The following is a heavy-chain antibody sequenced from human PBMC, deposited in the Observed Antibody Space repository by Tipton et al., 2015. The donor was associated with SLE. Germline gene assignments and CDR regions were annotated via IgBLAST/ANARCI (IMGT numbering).Heavy chain of an antibody. V-gene: IGHV1-69*01. CDR1: GGTFSSYA. D-gene: IGHD2-15*01. Sequence: QVQLVQSGAEVKKPGSSVKVSCKASGGTFSSYAISWVRQAPGQGLEWMGGIIPIFGTANYAQKFQGRVTITADESTSTAYMELSSLRSEDTAVYYCARRRFYRLGYCSGGSCYPTYYFDYWGQGTLVTVSS. CDR3: ARRRFYRLGYCSGGSCYPTYYFDY. CDR2: IIPIFGTA. J-gene: IGHJ4*02.